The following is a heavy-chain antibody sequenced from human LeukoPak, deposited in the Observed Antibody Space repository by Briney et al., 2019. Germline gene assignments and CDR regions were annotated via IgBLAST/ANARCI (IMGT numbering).Heavy chain of an antibody. CDR3: ARESGSARSWSNWFDP. CDR1: GYSISSGYY. J-gene: IGHJ5*02. CDR2: IYHSGST. D-gene: IGHD6-13*01. V-gene: IGHV4-38-2*02. Sequence: SETLSLTCAVSGYSISSGYYWGWIRQPPGKGLEWIGSIYHSGSTYYNPSLKSRVTISVDTSKNQFSLKLSSVTAADTAVYYCARESGSARSWSNWFDPWGQGTLVTVSS.